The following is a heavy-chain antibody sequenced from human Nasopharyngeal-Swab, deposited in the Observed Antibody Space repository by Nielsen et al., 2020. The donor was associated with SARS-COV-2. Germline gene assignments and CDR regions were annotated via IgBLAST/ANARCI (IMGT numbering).Heavy chain of an antibody. CDR1: GYTFTSYD. J-gene: IGHJ4*02. CDR3: ARGLDFWSGSHFDY. Sequence: SVNVSCQASGYTFTSYDINWVRQATGQGLEWMGWMNPNSGNTGYAQKFQGRVTMTRNTSISTAYMELSSLRSEDTAVYYCARGLDFWSGSHFDYWGQGTLVTVSS. D-gene: IGHD3-3*01. CDR2: MNPNSGNT. V-gene: IGHV1-8*01.